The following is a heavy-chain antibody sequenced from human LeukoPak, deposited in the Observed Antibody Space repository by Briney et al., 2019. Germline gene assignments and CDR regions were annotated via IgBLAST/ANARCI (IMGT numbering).Heavy chain of an antibody. CDR2: ISWDSGTR. Sequence: SLRLSCAASGFTFGDYAMHWVRQVPGEGLQWVSGISWDSGTRVYADSVKGRFTISRDSAKSSLYLQMNTLRAEDMAFYYCAKALSSSFTGSSWEYWGQGTLVTVSS. CDR1: GFTFGDYA. CDR3: AKALSSSFTGSSWEY. J-gene: IGHJ4*02. V-gene: IGHV3-9*03. D-gene: IGHD6-6*01.